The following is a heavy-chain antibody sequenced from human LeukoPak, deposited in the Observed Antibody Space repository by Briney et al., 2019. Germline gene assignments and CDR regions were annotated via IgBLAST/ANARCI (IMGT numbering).Heavy chain of an antibody. Sequence: SGGSLRLSCSASGFTFSSYAMHWVRQAPGKGLEWVGRIKSKTDGGTIDYAAPVKGRFTISRDDSKNTLYLQMDNLKTEDTAIYYCSTPSFWGQGTPVTVSS. CDR1: GFTFSSYA. J-gene: IGHJ4*02. V-gene: IGHV3-15*07. CDR3: STPSF. CDR2: IKSKTDGGTI.